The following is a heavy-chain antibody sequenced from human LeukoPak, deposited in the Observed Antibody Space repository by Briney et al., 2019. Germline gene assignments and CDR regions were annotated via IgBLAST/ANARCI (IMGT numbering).Heavy chain of an antibody. D-gene: IGHD3-9*01. CDR1: GFTFSSYG. CDR2: ISYDGSNK. J-gene: IGHJ1*01. V-gene: IGHV3-30*18. CDR3: AKDSAPHILTGYSQSQH. Sequence: GRSLRLSCAASGFTFSSYGMHWVRQAPGKGLEWVAVISYDGSNKYYADSVKGRFTISRDNSKNTLYLQMNSLRAEDTAVYYCAKDSAPHILTGYSQSQHWGQGTLVTVSS.